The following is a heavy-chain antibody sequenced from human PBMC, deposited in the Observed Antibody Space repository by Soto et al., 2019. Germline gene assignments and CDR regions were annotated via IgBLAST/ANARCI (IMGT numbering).Heavy chain of an antibody. CDR3: ARDEVADDRGSRGYSGPSHYYFYGMDV. Sequence: ASVKVSCKTFGYTFSSHYIHWVRQAPGQGLEWMGLINPSGGSTDYAQNFQGRVTITADKSTSTTYMDLSSLTSDDTAVYYCARDEVADDRGSRGYSGPSHYYFYGMDVWGQGTTVTVSS. CDR1: GYTFSSHY. D-gene: IGHD5-12*01. CDR2: INPSGGST. J-gene: IGHJ6*02. V-gene: IGHV1-46*01.